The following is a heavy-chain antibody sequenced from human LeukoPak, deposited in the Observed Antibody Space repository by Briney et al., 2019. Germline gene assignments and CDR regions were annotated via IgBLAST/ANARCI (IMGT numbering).Heavy chain of an antibody. CDR2: ISGSGGST. D-gene: IGHD6-13*01. CDR1: GFTFSSYA. Sequence: GGSLRLSCAASGFTFSSYAMSWVCQAPGKGLEWVSAISGSGGSTYYADSVKGRFTISRDNSKNTLYLQMNSLRAEDTALYYCAKFSGAAVGSFYFQHGGQGTLVTVSS. J-gene: IGHJ1*01. V-gene: IGHV3-23*01. CDR3: AKFSGAAVGSFYFQH.